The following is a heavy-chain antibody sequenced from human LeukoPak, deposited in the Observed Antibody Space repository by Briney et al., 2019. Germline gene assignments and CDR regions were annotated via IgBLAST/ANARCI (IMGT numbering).Heavy chain of an antibody. Sequence: SETLSLTCGVSGGSISSSYWWSWVRQPPGKGLEWIGEIYHSGSTNYNPSLKSRVTISMDKSKNQFSLNLSSVTAADTAVYYCARVKSSGWGIGFAYWGQGTLVAVSS. CDR3: ARVKSSGWGIGFAY. CDR1: GGSISSSYW. D-gene: IGHD6-19*01. J-gene: IGHJ4*02. V-gene: IGHV4-4*02. CDR2: IYHSGST.